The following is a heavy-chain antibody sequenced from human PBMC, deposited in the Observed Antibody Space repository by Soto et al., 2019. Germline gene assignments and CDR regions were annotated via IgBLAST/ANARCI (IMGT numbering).Heavy chain of an antibody. CDR3: AKDDYGDYGGRD. D-gene: IGHD4-17*01. CDR1: GFTFSSYA. V-gene: IGHV3-23*01. CDR2: IGGSGGNT. Sequence: EVQLLESGGGLKQPGGSLRLSCAASGFTFSSYAMSWVRQAPGKGLEWVSAIGGSGGNTYYADSVKGRFTISRDNSKNTVYLQMNSLRAEDTAVYYCAKDDYGDYGGRDWGQGTLVTVSS. J-gene: IGHJ4*02.